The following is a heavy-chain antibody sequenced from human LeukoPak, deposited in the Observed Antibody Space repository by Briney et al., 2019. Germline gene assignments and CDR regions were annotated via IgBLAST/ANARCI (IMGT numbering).Heavy chain of an antibody. Sequence: PGGSLRLSCAASGFTFRDYNMSWIRQAPGKGLEYISYINTGGGSIYYAGSVKGRFTISRDNAKNSLYLQMNNVRAEDTAVYYSARTSTDCLDCWGQGTLVTVSS. CDR3: ARTSTDCLDC. V-gene: IGHV3-11*04. J-gene: IGHJ4*02. CDR1: GFTFRDYN. D-gene: IGHD2-21*02. CDR2: INTGGGSI.